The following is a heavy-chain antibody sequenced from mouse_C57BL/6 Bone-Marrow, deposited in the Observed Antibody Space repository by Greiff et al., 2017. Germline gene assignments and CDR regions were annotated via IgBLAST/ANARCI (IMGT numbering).Heavy chain of an antibody. V-gene: IGHV14-4*01. CDR2: IDPENGDT. Sequence: VQLQQSGAELVRPGASVKLSCTASGFNIKDDYMHWVKQRPEQGLEWIGWIDPENGDTEYALKFQGKATITADTSSNTAYLQLSSLTSDDTAVYYCTTWITTVGGFAYWGQGTLVTVSA. CDR1: GFNIKDDY. J-gene: IGHJ3*01. D-gene: IGHD1-1*01. CDR3: TTWITTVGGFAY.